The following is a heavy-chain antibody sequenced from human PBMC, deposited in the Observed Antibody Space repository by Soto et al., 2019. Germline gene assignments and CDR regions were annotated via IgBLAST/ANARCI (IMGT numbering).Heavy chain of an antibody. J-gene: IGHJ5*02. D-gene: IGHD3-10*01. CDR2: ISGGGDNT. CDR1: AFTFSRFA. CDR3: AKGLSGSGAYQWFDT. Sequence: EVQLLESGGGLVQPGGSLRLSCAASAFTFSRFAMSWVRQTPGNGLEWVSAISGGGDNTFYADSVKGRFTISRDNSKNTPYLQMNGLRVEDTAVYYCAKGLSGSGAYQWFDTWGQGTLVTVSS. V-gene: IGHV3-23*01.